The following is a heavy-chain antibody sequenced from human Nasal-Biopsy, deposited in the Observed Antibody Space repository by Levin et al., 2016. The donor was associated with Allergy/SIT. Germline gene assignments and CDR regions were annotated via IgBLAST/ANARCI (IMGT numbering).Heavy chain of an antibody. Sequence: SETLSLTCTVYGDSFSGYWSWIRQPPGRGLEWIGDIHQRGSAYYNSSLKSRVTISIDKSRRQFSLKLNSVTAADTGVYYCARSGSDRPDYYNTFDVWGQGTTVSVSS. CDR1: GDSFSGY. D-gene: IGHD3-10*01. CDR2: IHQRGSA. J-gene: IGHJ6*02. CDR3: ARSGSDRPDYYNTFDV. V-gene: IGHV4-34*01.